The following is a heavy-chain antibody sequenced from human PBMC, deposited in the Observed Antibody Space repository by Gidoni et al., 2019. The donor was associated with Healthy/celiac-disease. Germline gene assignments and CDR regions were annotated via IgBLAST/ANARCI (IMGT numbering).Heavy chain of an antibody. J-gene: IGHJ3*02. V-gene: IGHV3-33*01. CDR3: ARSGPITMLVGNYAFDI. D-gene: IGHD3-22*01. Sequence: QVQLVESGGGVVQPGRSLRLSCAASGFTFSSYGMHWVRQAPGKGLEWVAVIWYDGSNKYYADSVKGRFTISRDNSKNTLYLQMNSLRAKDTAVYYCARSGPITMLVGNYAFDIWGQGTMVTVSS. CDR1: GFTFSSYG. CDR2: IWYDGSNK.